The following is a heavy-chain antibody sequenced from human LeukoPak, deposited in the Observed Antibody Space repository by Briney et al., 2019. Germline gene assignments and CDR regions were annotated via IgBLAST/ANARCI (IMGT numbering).Heavy chain of an antibody. CDR3: ARVPGEYYYGSGSYYYYYYYMDV. CDR2: IYYSGST. D-gene: IGHD3-10*01. V-gene: IGHV4-59*01. CDR1: GGSISSYY. Sequence: SETLSLTCIVSGGSISSYYWSWLRQPPGKGLEWIGYIYYSGSTNYNPSLKSRVTISVDTSKNQFSLKLSSVTAADTAVYYCARVPGEYYYGSGSYYYYYYYMDVWGKGTTVTISS. J-gene: IGHJ6*03.